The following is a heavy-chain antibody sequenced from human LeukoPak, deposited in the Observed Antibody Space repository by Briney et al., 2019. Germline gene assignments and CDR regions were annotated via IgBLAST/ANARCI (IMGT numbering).Heavy chain of an antibody. CDR2: ISWDGGST. J-gene: IGHJ6*03. CDR3: AKLRIAAASYYMDV. CDR1: GFTFDDYA. V-gene: IGHV3-43D*03. Sequence: GGSLRLSCAASGFTFDDYAMHWVRQAPGKGLEWVSLISWDGGSTYYADSVKGRFTISRDNSKNTLYLQMNSLRAEDTAVYYCAKLRIAAASYYMDVWGKGTTVTISS. D-gene: IGHD6-13*01.